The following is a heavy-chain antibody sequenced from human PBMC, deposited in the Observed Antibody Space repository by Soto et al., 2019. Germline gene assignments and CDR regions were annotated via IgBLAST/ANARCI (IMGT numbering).Heavy chain of an antibody. CDR3: AKDAALGIAVAVPDFDY. J-gene: IGHJ4*02. D-gene: IGHD6-19*01. CDR1: GFTFSSYG. V-gene: IGHV3-30*18. CDR2: ISYDGSNK. Sequence: PGGSLRLSCAASGFTFSSYGMHWVRQAPGKGLEWVAVISYDGSNKYYADSVKGRFTISRDNSKNTLYLQMNSLRAEDTAVYYCAKDAALGIAVAVPDFDYWGQGTLVTVSS.